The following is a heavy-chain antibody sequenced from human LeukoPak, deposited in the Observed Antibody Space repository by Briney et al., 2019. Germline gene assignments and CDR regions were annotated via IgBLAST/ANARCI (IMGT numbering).Heavy chain of an antibody. V-gene: IGHV3-21*01. CDR1: GFTFSSYA. J-gene: IGHJ4*02. CDR3: ARDGGWSSTSCYVS. CDR2: ISSSSSYI. D-gene: IGHD2-2*01. Sequence: GGSLRLSCAASGFTFSSYAMSWVRQAPGKGLEWVSSISSSSSYIYYADSVKGRFTISRDNAKNSLYLQMNGLRAEDTAVYYCARDGGWSSTSCYVSWGQGTLVTVSS.